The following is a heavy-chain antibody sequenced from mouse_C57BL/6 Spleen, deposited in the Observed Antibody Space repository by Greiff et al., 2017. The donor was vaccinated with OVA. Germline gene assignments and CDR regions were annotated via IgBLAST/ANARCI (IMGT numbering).Heavy chain of an antibody. CDR1: GYTFTSYW. J-gene: IGHJ2*01. Sequence: VKLQQPGAELVKPGASVKLSCKASGYTFTSYWMQWVKQRPGQGLEWIGEIDPSDSYTNYNQKFKGKATLTVDTSSSTAYMQLSSLTSEDSAVYYCARTLWFDYWGQGTTLTVAS. CDR2: IDPSDSYT. CDR3: ARTLWFDY. V-gene: IGHV1-50*01.